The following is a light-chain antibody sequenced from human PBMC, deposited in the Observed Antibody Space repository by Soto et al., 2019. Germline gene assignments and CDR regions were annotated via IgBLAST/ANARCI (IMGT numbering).Light chain of an antibody. Sequence: EIVLTQSPGTLSLSPGERATLSCRASQSVRSSFLAWYQQKPGQAPRLLIYDASSRATGIPDRFSGSESGTDFTLTISRLEPEDFAVYYCQQYGSSPKTFGQGTKVDIK. CDR2: DAS. CDR1: QSVRSSF. J-gene: IGKJ1*01. CDR3: QQYGSSPKT. V-gene: IGKV3-20*01.